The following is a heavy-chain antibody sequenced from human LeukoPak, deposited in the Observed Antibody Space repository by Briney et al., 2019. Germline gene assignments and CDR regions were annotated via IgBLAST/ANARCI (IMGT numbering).Heavy chain of an antibody. D-gene: IGHD3-22*01. CDR3: ATSFDSSGYYLPFQH. Sequence: GASVKVSCKASGGTFSSYAISWVRQAPGQGLEWMGGIIPIFGTANYAQKFQGRVTMTEDTSTDTAYVELSSLRSEDTAVYYCATSFDSSGYYLPFQHWGQGTLVTVSS. CDR1: GGTFSSYA. V-gene: IGHV1-69*06. J-gene: IGHJ1*01. CDR2: IIPIFGTA.